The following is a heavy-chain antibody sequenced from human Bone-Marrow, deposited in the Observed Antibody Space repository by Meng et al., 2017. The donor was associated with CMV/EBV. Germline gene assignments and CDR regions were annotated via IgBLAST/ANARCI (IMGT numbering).Heavy chain of an antibody. V-gene: IGHV1-18*01. J-gene: IGHJ4*02. CDR2: ISAYNGNT. D-gene: IGHD6-19*01. CDR3: ASSIAVAGTPFDY. Sequence: ASVKVSCKASGYTFTSYGISWVRQAPGQGLEWMGWISAYNGNTNYAQKLQGRVTITTDESTSTAYMELSSLRSEDTAVYYCASSIAVAGTPFDYWGQGTLVTVSS. CDR1: GYTFTSYG.